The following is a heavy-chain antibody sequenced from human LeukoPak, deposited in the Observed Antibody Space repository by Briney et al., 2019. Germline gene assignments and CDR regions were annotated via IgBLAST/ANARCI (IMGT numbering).Heavy chain of an antibody. D-gene: IGHD6-19*01. Sequence: GASVKVSCKASGYTFTGYFMHWVRQAPGQGLEWMGWINPNSGGTNYAQKFQGRVTMTRDTSISTAYMELSRLTSDDAAMYYCASCSGWYVCRTYDVWGQGTMVTVSS. V-gene: IGHV1-2*02. CDR3: ASCSGWYVCRTYDV. CDR1: GYTFTGYF. J-gene: IGHJ3*01. CDR2: INPNSGGT.